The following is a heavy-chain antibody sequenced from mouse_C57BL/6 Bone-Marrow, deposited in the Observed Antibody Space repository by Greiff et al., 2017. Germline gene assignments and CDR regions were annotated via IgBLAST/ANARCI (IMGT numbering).Heavy chain of an antibody. Sequence: QVHVKQPGTELVKPGASVKLFCKASGYTFTSYWMHWVKQRPGQGLEWIGNINPSNGGTNYNEKFKSKATLTVDKSSSTAYMQLSSLTSEDSAVYYCARRVLNYGSPFADWGHGTLVTFSA. V-gene: IGHV1-53*01. J-gene: IGHJ3*01. CDR2: INPSNGGT. CDR3: ARRVLNYGSPFAD. CDR1: GYTFTSYW. D-gene: IGHD1-1*01.